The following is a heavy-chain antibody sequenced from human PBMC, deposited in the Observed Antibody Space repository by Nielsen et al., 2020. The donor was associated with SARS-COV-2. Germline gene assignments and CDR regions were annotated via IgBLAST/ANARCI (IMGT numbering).Heavy chain of an antibody. D-gene: IGHD2-15*01. Sequence: GGSLRLSCAASGFTFSSYAMHWVRQAPGKGLEWVAVISYDGSNKYYADSVKGRFTISRDNAKNSLYLQMNSLRAEDTAVYYCARDPVVVVAATGLSFDYWGQGTLVTVSS. CDR2: ISYDGSNK. V-gene: IGHV3-30-3*01. J-gene: IGHJ4*02. CDR1: GFTFSSYA. CDR3: ARDPVVVVAATGLSFDY.